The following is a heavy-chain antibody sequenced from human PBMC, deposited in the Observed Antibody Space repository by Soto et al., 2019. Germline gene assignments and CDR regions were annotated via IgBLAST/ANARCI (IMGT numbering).Heavy chain of an antibody. J-gene: IGHJ4*02. CDR2: IYTSGST. V-gene: IGHV4-4*07. D-gene: IGHD3-22*01. CDR1: GGSISSYY. CDR3: ARDSVRYDSSGYYYVPVDY. Sequence: SETLSLTCTVSGGSISSYYWSWIRQPAGKGLEWIGRIYTSGSTNYNPSLKSRVTMSVDTSKNQFSLKLSSVTAADTAVCYCARDSVRYDSSGYYYVPVDYWGQGTLVTVSS.